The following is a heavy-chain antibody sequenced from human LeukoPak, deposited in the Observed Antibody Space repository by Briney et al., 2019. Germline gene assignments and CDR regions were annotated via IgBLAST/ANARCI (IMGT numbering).Heavy chain of an antibody. CDR3: ARIAVAGINY. J-gene: IGHJ4*02. Sequence: GGSLRLSCAASGFTYSSYAMSWVRQAPGKGLEWVSAISGSGGSTYYADSVKGRFTISRDNAKNTLYLQMNSLRAEDTAVYYCARIAVAGINYWGKGTLVTVSS. CDR1: GFTYSSYA. D-gene: IGHD6-19*01. V-gene: IGHV3-23*01. CDR2: ISGSGGST.